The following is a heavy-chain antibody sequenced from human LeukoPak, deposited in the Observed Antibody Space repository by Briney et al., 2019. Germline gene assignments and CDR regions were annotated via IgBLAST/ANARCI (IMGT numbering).Heavy chain of an antibody. Sequence: ASVKVSCKASGYTFTSYGISWVRQAPGQGLEWMGWISAYNGNTNYAQKLQGRVTMTTDTSTSTAYMELRSLRSDDTAVFYCARGGGHDFWSGYYLRDWFDPWGQGTLVTVSS. V-gene: IGHV1-18*01. CDR1: GYTFTSYG. D-gene: IGHD3-3*01. J-gene: IGHJ5*02. CDR3: ARGGGHDFWSGYYLRDWFDP. CDR2: ISAYNGNT.